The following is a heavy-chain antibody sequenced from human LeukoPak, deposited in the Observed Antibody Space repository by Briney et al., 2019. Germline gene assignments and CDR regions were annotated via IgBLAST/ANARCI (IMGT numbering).Heavy chain of an antibody. CDR1: GFTFSSSV. V-gene: IGHV3-30-3*01. Sequence: PGRSLRLSCAASGFTFSSSVMHWVRQAPSKGLEWVAGISNDGYSKYYADSVKGRFTVSRDNSENTLHLQMNSLRAEDTAVYYCXXXXXXXGYCDALDIWGQGTMVTVSS. CDR3: XXXXXXXGYCDALDI. CDR2: ISNDGYSK. J-gene: IGHJ3*02. D-gene: IGHD2-21*02.